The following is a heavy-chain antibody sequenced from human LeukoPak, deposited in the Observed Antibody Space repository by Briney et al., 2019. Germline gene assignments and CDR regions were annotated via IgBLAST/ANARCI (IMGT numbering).Heavy chain of an antibody. V-gene: IGHV4-59*02. CDR2: IYYSGST. CDR1: GGSVSGYY. D-gene: IGHD1-26*01. CDR3: ARDTPSGSYYDY. J-gene: IGHJ4*02. Sequence: SETLSLTCTVSGGSVSGYYWSWIRQPPGTGLEWIGFIYYSGSTNYNPSLKSRVTMSVDTSKNQFSLKLSSVTAADTAVYYCARDTPSGSYYDYWGQGTLVTVSS.